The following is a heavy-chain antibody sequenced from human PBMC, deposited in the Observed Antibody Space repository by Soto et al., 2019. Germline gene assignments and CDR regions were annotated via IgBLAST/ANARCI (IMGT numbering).Heavy chain of an antibody. V-gene: IGHV3-48*02. CDR2: IRSSSSTI. CDR1: GFTFSSYS. D-gene: IGHD3-10*01. Sequence: GGSLRLSCAASGFTFSSYSMNWVRQAPGKGLEWVSYIRSSSSTIYYADSVKGRFTISRDNAKNSLYLQMNSLRDEDTAVYYCARGLLWFGEFDGGMDVWGQGTTVTVSS. J-gene: IGHJ6*02. CDR3: ARGLLWFGEFDGGMDV.